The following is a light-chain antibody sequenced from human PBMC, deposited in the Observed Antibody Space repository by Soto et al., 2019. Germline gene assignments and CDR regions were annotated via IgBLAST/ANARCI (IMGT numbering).Light chain of an antibody. J-gene: IGKJ1*01. V-gene: IGKV2-30*01. CDR3: MQGTHWPPWT. CDR1: QSLVYSDGNTY. Sequence: DVVMTQSPLSLPVTLGQPASISCRSRQSLVYSDGNTYLNWFQQRPGQSPRRLTYKVSNRDSGVPDRFSGCGSGTDFTLKISRVEAEDVGVYYCMQGTHWPPWTFGQGTKVEIK. CDR2: KVS.